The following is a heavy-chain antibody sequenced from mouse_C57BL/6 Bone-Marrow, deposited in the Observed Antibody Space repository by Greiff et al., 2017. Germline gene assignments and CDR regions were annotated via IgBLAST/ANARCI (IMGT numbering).Heavy chain of an antibody. CDR3: ASDLKLGRRYWYFDV. CDR2: INYDGSST. V-gene: IGHV5-16*01. CDR1: GFTFSDYY. J-gene: IGHJ1*03. Sequence: EVLLVESEGGLVQPGSSMKLSCTASGFTFSDYYMAWVRQVPEKGLEWVANINYDGSSTYYLDSLKSRFIISRDNAENILYLQMSSLKSEDTATYYCASDLKLGRRYWYFDVWGTGTTVTVSS. D-gene: IGHD4-1*01.